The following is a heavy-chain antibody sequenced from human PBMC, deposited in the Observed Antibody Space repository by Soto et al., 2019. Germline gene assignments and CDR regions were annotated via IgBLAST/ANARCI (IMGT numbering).Heavy chain of an antibody. CDR1: GGSISSYY. J-gene: IGHJ4*02. CDR3: ARVEKIQLWLRAEYYFDY. V-gene: IGHV4-59*01. CDR2: IYYSGST. Sequence: PSETLSLTCTVSGGSISSYYWSWIRQPPGKGLEWIGYIYYSGSTNYNPSLKSRVTISVDTSKNQFSLKLSSVTAADTAVYYCARVEKIQLWLRAEYYFDYWGQGTLVTVS. D-gene: IGHD5-18*01.